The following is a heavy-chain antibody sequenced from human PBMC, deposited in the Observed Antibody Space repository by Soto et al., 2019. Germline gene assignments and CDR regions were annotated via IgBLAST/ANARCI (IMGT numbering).Heavy chain of an antibody. D-gene: IGHD2-2*02. Sequence: QVQLVQSGAEVKKPGASVKVSCKASGYTFTSYDINWVRQATGQGLEWMGWMNPNSGNTGYAQKFQGRVTMTRNTSISTAYMELSSLRSEDTAVYYCARGEGRYCSSTSCYIEDYYYMDVWCKGTTVTVSS. J-gene: IGHJ6*03. CDR1: GYTFTSYD. CDR2: MNPNSGNT. CDR3: ARGEGRYCSSTSCYIEDYYYMDV. V-gene: IGHV1-8*01.